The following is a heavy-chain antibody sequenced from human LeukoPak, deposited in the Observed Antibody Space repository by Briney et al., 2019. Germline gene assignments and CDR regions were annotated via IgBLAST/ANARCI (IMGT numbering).Heavy chain of an antibody. CDR3: ARVSSGWSTDYYFDY. CDR2: IYYSGST. V-gene: IGHV4-59*01. D-gene: IGHD6-19*01. CDR1: GGSISSYY. J-gene: IGHJ4*02. Sequence: PSETLSLTRTVSGGSISSYYWSWIRQPPEKGLEWIGYIYYSGSTNYNPSPKSRVTISVDTSKNQFSLKLSSVTAADTAVYYCARVSSGWSTDYYFDYWGQGTLVTVSS.